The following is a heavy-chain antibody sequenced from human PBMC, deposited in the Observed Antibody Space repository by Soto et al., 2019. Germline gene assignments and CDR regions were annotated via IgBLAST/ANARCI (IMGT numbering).Heavy chain of an antibody. CDR3: AREVGYSGATRRNLYFDS. D-gene: IGHD2-21*01. J-gene: IGHJ4*02. Sequence: SETLSLTCGVSGGSLSGYYWSWVRQSPGKGLEWIGDINHTGDTNSSSSLKTRVIISLDTSKTQFSLNLTSVAAADTALYFCAREVGYSGATRRNLYFDSWGPGTLVTVSS. CDR1: GGSLSGYY. V-gene: IGHV4-34*01. CDR2: INHTGDT.